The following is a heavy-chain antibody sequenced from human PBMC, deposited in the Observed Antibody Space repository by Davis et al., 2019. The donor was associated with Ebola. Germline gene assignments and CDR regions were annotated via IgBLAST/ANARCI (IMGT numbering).Heavy chain of an antibody. CDR2: IYYSGIT. Sequence: SETLSLTCTVSGGSIISSSSYWGWIRQPPRKGLEWIGSIYYSGITYYNPSLKSRVTISVDTSKNQFSLKLSSVTAADTAVYYCARDRSVRFGELLYYYYGMDVWGKGTTVTVSS. CDR3: ARDRSVRFGELLYYYYGMDV. D-gene: IGHD3-10*01. V-gene: IGHV4-39*02. CDR1: GGSIISSSSY. J-gene: IGHJ6*04.